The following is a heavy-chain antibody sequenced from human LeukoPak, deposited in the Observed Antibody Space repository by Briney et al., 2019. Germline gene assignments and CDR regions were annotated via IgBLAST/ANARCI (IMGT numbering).Heavy chain of an antibody. J-gene: IGHJ4*02. V-gene: IGHV3-74*03. Sequence: RGSLRLSCAASGFTFSNYWIHWVRQAPGKGLVWVSRIDNAGSITTYADSVKGRFTISRDNAENTLYLQMNSLRVEDTAVYYCVRSAFHAGSGNYYDYWGQGTLVTVSS. CDR1: GFTFSNYW. CDR2: IDNAGSIT. CDR3: VRSAFHAGSGNYYDY. D-gene: IGHD3-22*01.